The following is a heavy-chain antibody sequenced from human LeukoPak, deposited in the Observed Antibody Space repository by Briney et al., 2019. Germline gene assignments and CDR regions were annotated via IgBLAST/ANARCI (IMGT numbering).Heavy chain of an antibody. D-gene: IGHD3-22*01. Sequence: SVKVSCKASGGTFSSHAIAWVRQAPGQGPEWMGGIIPISGTANYAQKFQGRVTITTDESTSTAYMELSSLTSDDTALYFCARDHESDGYPTSDYWGQGTLVTVSS. CDR1: GGTFSSHA. CDR3: ARDHESDGYPTSDY. J-gene: IGHJ4*02. V-gene: IGHV1-69*05. CDR2: IIPISGTA.